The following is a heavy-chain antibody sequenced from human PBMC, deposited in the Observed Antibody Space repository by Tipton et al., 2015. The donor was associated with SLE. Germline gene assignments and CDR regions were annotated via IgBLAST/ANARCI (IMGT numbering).Heavy chain of an antibody. Sequence: GLVKPSETLSLTCTVSGGSISSHYWSWIRQPPGKGLEWIGYIYYSGSTNYNPSLRSRVTISVDTSKNQFSLKLSSVTAADTAVYYCARVPSGSYYVGWFDPWGQGTLVTVSS. CDR1: GGSISSHY. V-gene: IGHV4-59*11. J-gene: IGHJ5*02. CDR3: ARVPSGSYYVGWFDP. CDR2: IYYSGST. D-gene: IGHD1-26*01.